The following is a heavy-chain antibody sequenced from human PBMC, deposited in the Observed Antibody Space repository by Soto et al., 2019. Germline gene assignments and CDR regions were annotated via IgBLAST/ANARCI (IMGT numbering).Heavy chain of an antibody. CDR1: GYTFTSYG. V-gene: IGHV1-18*01. CDR3: ARRTSKTQNYYYNGMDV. CDR2: ISAYNGNT. J-gene: IGHJ6*02. Sequence: QVQLVQSGGEVKKPGASVKVSCKASGYTFTSYGISWVRQAPGQGLEWMGWISAYNGNTKYAQKFQGRVTMTTDTSTSTAYMELRSLRSDDTAVYYCARRTSKTQNYYYNGMDVWGQGTTVTVSS. D-gene: IGHD4-4*01.